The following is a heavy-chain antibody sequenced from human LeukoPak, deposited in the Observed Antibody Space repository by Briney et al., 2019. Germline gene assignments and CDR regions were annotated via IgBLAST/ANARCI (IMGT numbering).Heavy chain of an antibody. J-gene: IGHJ4*02. CDR1: GGSISTYY. D-gene: IGHD6-19*01. Sequence: SETLSLTCTVSGGSISTYYWTWIRQPPGKGLEWMGYIYDSGSTNYNPSLKSRVTISLDTSKSQFSLKLSSVTAADTAVYYCARHSNSGWYTIDYWGQGTLVTVSS. CDR2: IYDSGST. V-gene: IGHV4-59*08. CDR3: ARHSNSGWYTIDY.